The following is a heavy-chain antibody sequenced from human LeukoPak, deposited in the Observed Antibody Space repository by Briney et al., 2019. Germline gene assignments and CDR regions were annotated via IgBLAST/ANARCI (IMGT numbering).Heavy chain of an antibody. Sequence: SETLSLTCTVSGGSISSGGYSWSWIRQPPGKGLEWIGYIYHSGSTYYNPSLKSRVTISVDRSKNQFSLKLSSVTAADTAVYYCARMGGTMVRGVINWFDPWGQGTLVTVSS. J-gene: IGHJ5*02. CDR3: ARMGGTMVRGVINWFDP. CDR1: GGSISSGGYS. D-gene: IGHD3-10*01. CDR2: IYHSGST. V-gene: IGHV4-30-2*01.